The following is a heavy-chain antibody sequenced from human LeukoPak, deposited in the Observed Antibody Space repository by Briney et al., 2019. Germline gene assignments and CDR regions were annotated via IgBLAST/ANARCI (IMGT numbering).Heavy chain of an antibody. CDR1: GFTFSSYS. CDR3: ARATRGYSYGFGIVYYYMDV. CDR2: ISSSSSYI. D-gene: IGHD5-18*01. Sequence: GGSLRLSCAASGFTFSSYSMNCVRQAPGKGLEWVSSISSSSSYIYYADSVKGRFTISRDNAKNSLYLQMNSLRAEDTAVYYCARATRGYSYGFGIVYYYMDVWGKGTTVTISS. V-gene: IGHV3-21*01. J-gene: IGHJ6*03.